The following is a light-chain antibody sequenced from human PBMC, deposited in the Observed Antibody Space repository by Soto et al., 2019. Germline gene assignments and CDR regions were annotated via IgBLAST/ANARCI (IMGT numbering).Light chain of an antibody. CDR3: QQRSKKVT. CDR1: KSIGRW. V-gene: IGKV1-5*01. Sequence: DIQVTQSPSTLSASVGDRVTITCRATKSIGRWLAWLQQKPGTAPKLLIYDASSLESGDPSRFSGSGSGTEFTLTISSLEPEDFAVYYCQQRSKKVTFGQGTRLEIK. J-gene: IGKJ5*01. CDR2: DAS.